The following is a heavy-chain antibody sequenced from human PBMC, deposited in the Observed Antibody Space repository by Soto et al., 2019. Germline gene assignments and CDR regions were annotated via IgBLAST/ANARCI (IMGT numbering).Heavy chain of an antibody. CDR1: GYSLSPYY. Sequence: QVHLVQSGAEVKKPGASVKVYCKASGYSLSPYYMHWARQAPGQGLEWMALINPNGGSTKNAQKFQGRVTVTRDTSTSPVYMELSRLTSEDTATYYSATYCGGQTCPPGIWKWGQGTKVTVSS. CDR2: INPNGGST. V-gene: IGHV1-46*03. D-gene: IGHD2-21*01. J-gene: IGHJ3*01. CDR3: ATYCGGQTCPPGIWK.